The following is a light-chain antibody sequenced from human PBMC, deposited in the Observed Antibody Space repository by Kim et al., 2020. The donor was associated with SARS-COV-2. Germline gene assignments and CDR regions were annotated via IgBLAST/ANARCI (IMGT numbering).Light chain of an antibody. V-gene: IGKV3D-15*01. Sequence: PGERATLSCRASQSVTNNNLAWYQQKPGQAPRLLIYGASTRATGIPARFSGSGSGTEFTLTISSLQSVDFAVYYCQQYNSWPPWTFGQGTKVEIK. CDR1: QSVTNN. CDR2: GAS. J-gene: IGKJ1*01. CDR3: QQYNSWPPWT.